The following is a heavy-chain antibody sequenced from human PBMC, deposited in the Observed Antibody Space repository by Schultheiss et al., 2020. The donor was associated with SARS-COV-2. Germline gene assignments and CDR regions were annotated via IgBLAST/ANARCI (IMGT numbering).Heavy chain of an antibody. J-gene: IGHJ4*02. V-gene: IGHV3-30*01. Sequence: GESLKISCAASGFTFSTYTMHWVRQAPGKGLEWVAAISFDGSNKYYADSVKGRFTISRDNSKKTLYLQMNSLRAEDTAVYYCARGPSQYSSHFDYWGQGTLVTVSS. CDR2: ISFDGSNK. CDR1: GFTFSTYT. CDR3: ARGPSQYSSHFDY. D-gene: IGHD6-6*01.